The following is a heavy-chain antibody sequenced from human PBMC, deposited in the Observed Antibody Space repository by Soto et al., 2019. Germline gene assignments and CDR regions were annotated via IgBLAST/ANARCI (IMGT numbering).Heavy chain of an antibody. CDR3: TAGGDAWRTGP. CDR1: GGSFSSSPGYY. D-gene: IGHD2-21*01. J-gene: IGHJ5*02. Sequence: QLQLQESGPGLVKPSETLSLTCTVSGGSFSSSPGYYWGWMRQPPGKGLEWIGTVHPSGNTYYNPPCPGGATLSTDASTTPLSPQPPSVTAADTALYYCTAGGDAWRTGPWGQGTLVTASS. CDR2: VHPSGNT. V-gene: IGHV4-39*02.